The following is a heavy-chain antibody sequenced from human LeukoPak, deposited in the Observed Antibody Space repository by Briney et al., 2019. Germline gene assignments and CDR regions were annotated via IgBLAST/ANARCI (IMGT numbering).Heavy chain of an antibody. Sequence: PSETLSLTCTVSGGSINSYFWSWIRQPAGKGLEWIGRISSSGSTNYNPSLKGRVTISVDTSKHQLSLKLSSVTAADTAVYFCARGPYSYDSSGAFDIWGQGTMVTVSS. V-gene: IGHV4-4*07. J-gene: IGHJ3*02. CDR2: ISSSGST. D-gene: IGHD3-22*01. CDR3: ARGPYSYDSSGAFDI. CDR1: GGSINSYF.